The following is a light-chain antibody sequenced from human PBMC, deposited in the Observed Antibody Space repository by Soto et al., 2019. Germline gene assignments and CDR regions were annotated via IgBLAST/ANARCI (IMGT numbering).Light chain of an antibody. J-gene: IGKJ1*01. Sequence: DIQMTQSPSSLSASVGDRVTITCRASQSISSYLNWYQQKPGKAPKLLIYAASSLQSGVPSRFSGSGSGTDSSLTISSLQPEDFAPYYCQQTYSTPQTFGHGTKVEIK. CDR2: AAS. CDR3: QQTYSTPQT. V-gene: IGKV1-39*01. CDR1: QSISSY.